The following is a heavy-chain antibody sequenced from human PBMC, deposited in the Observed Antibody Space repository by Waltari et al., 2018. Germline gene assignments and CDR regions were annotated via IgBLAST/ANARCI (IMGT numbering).Heavy chain of an antibody. Sequence: QVQLVQSGAEVKKPGSSVKVSCKASGGPFSSYTISWVRQAPGQGLEWMGRVIPILGIANYAQKFQGRVTITADKSTSTAYMELSSLRSEDTAVYYCARDSDSSGYSNGMDVWGQGTTVTVSS. D-gene: IGHD3-22*01. CDR1: GGPFSSYT. J-gene: IGHJ6*02. V-gene: IGHV1-69*08. CDR2: VIPILGIA. CDR3: ARDSDSSGYSNGMDV.